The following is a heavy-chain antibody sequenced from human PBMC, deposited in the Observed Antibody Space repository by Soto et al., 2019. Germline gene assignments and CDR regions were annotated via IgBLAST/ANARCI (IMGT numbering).Heavy chain of an antibody. D-gene: IGHD3-10*01. Sequence: GSLGLSFAASWFTFISYSINWARQAPGKGLEWVSSIRGVDNNKYYSASVKGRFTVSRDNAKNSLFLHLSGLTGEDTAVYYCVRDRVRGALPQYGMDVWGQGAPVTVSS. J-gene: IGHJ6*02. CDR1: WFTFISYS. V-gene: IGHV3-21*01. CDR3: VRDRVRGALPQYGMDV. CDR2: IRGVDNNK.